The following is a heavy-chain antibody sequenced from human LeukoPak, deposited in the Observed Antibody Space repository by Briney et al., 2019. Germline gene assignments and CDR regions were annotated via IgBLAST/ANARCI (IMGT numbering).Heavy chain of an antibody. CDR1: GGSISSYY. CDR3: AARYSYGYERGFDF. CDR2: IYYSGST. J-gene: IGHJ4*02. D-gene: IGHD5-18*01. V-gene: IGHV4-59*01. Sequence: SETLSLTCTVSGGSISSYYWSWIRQPPGKGLEWIGYIYYSGSTNYNPSLKSRVTISVDTSKNQFSLKLSSVTAADTAVYYCAARYSYGYERGFDFWGQGTLVTVSS.